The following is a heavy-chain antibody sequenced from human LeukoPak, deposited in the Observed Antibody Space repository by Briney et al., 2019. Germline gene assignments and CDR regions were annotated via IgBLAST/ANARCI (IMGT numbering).Heavy chain of an antibody. J-gene: IGHJ4*02. V-gene: IGHV4-28*01. D-gene: IGHD5-18*01. CDR2: INHSGST. Sequence: SETLSLTCAVSGYSISSSNWWGWIRQPPGKGLEWIGEINHSGSTNYNPSLKSRVTISVDTSKNQFSLKLSSVTAADTAVYYCARVVDTAMVTGIDYWGQGTLVTVSS. CDR1: GYSISSSNW. CDR3: ARVVDTAMVTGIDY.